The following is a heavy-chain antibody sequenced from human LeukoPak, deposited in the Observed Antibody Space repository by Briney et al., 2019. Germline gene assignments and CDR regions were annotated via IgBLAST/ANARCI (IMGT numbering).Heavy chain of an antibody. CDR2: ISHTGLT. V-gene: IGHV4-34*01. J-gene: IGHJ4*02. D-gene: IGHD1-26*01. CDR1: GGSFSGYY. Sequence: SETLSLTCAVYGGSFSGYYWTLIRQTPGKGLEWIGEISHTGLTGSNPSLKSRVTISVDTSKNQFSLKLSSVTAADTAVYYCARDLSGSYSGNYFDYWGQGTLVTVSS. CDR3: ARDLSGSYSGNYFDY.